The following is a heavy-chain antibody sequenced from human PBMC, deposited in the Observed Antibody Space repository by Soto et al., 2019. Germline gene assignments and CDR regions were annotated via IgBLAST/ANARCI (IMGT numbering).Heavy chain of an antibody. CDR2: VHHSWGS. Sequence: QVQLQESGPGLVKPSETLSLSCTVSGGSISSYYWSWFRQSPGKRMEWIGYVHHSWGSSYNPSLQSRVAISLDTSKSQFSLKVTSVTATATAVYCCARQGFGPLHGLVDVWGQGTTVTVSS. CDR3: ARQGFGPLHGLVDV. D-gene: IGHD3-10*01. J-gene: IGHJ6*02. V-gene: IGHV4-59*08. CDR1: GGSISSYY.